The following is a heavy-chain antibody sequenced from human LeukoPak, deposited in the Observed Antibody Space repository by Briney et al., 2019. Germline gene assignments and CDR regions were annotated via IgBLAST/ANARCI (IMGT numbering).Heavy chain of an antibody. CDR2: ITNSGNSK. Sequence: GGSLRLSCAASEFTFSSYSMNWVRQAPGKGLEWVSYITNSGNSKSYADSVKGRFTISRDNTKNSLYLQMNGLRAEDTAVYYCARAQGYCSSTSCSFDYWGQGTLVTVSS. D-gene: IGHD2-2*01. V-gene: IGHV3-48*01. CDR1: EFTFSSYS. J-gene: IGHJ4*03. CDR3: ARAQGYCSSTSCSFDY.